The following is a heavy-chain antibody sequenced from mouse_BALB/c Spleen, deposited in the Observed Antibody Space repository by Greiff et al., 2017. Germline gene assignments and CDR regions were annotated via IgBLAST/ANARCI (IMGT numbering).Heavy chain of an antibody. CDR3: AREGLPFDY. Sequence: QVQLKQSGAELVMPGASVKMSCKASGYTFTDYWMHWVKQRPGQGLEWIGAIDTSDSYTSYNQKFKGKATLTVDESSSTAYMQLSSLTSEDSAVYYCAREGLPFDYWGQGTTLTVSS. D-gene: IGHD3-1*01. CDR1: GYTFTDYW. J-gene: IGHJ2*01. CDR2: IDTSDSYT. V-gene: IGHV1-69*01.